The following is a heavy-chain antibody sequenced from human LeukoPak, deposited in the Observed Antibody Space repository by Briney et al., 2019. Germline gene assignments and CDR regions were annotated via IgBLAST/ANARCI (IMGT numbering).Heavy chain of an antibody. CDR1: GYTFTDYY. J-gene: IGHJ4*02. D-gene: IGHD5-12*01. CDR3: ARYSGYDWVYARY. CDR2: INPNSGGT. Sequence: GASVKVSCKASGYTFTDYYMHWVRQAPGQGLEWMGWINPNSGGTNYAQKFQGRVTMTRDTSIRTAYMELSGLRSDDTAVYYCARYSGYDWVYARYWGQGTLVTVSS. V-gene: IGHV1-2*02.